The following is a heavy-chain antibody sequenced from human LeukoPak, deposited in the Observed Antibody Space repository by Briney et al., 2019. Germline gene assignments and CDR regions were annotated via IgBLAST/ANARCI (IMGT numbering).Heavy chain of an antibody. CDR1: GVSISSYY. Sequence: SETLSLTCTVSGVSISSYYWSWIRQPPGKGLEWIGYIYYSGSTNYNPSLKSRVTISVDTSKDQFSLKLSSVTAEDRAVYYCARGRPYSFFDYWGQGTLVTVSS. CDR2: IYYSGST. J-gene: IGHJ4*02. V-gene: IGHV4-59*01. CDR3: ARGRPYSFFDY. D-gene: IGHD2-21*01.